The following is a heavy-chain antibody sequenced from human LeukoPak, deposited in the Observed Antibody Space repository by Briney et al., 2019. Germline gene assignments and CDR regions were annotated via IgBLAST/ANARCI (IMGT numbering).Heavy chain of an antibody. CDR3: ARGRYNWKGEGENWFDP. V-gene: IGHV3-21*01. J-gene: IGHJ5*02. D-gene: IGHD1-20*01. CDR2: ISSSSSYT. CDR1: GFTFSSYS. Sequence: GGSLRLSCAASGFTFSSYSMSWVRQAPGKGLEWVSSISSSSSYTYYADSAKGRLTISRDNAKNSLYLQMNSLRAEDTALYYCARGRYNWKGEGENWFDPWGQGTLVTVS.